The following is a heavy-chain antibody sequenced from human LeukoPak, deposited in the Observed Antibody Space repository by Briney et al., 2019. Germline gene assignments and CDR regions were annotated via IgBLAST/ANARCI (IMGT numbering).Heavy chain of an antibody. V-gene: IGHV3-23*01. D-gene: IGHD6-19*01. CDR3: AGAMAGNFDY. J-gene: IGHJ4*02. CDR2: ISGTSGNT. CDR1: GFTFSIYA. Sequence: GGSLRLSCAASGFTFSIYAMSWVRQAPGKGLEWVSSISGTSGNTYYADSVKGRFAISRDNSKDTLYLQMNSLRAEDTAVYYCAGAMAGNFDYWGQGTLVTVSS.